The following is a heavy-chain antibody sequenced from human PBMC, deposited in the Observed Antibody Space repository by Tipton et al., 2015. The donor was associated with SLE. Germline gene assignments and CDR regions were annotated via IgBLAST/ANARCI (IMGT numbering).Heavy chain of an antibody. Sequence: TLSLTCTVSGGSISSYYWSWIRQPAGGGLEWIGRIYTNENTNYNPSLKSRVTMSVDTSKNHFSLKLISVTAADTALYYCTGEFTDSWRFDYWGQGTLVTVSS. D-gene: IGHD6-13*01. CDR2: IYTNENT. V-gene: IGHV4-4*07. CDR1: GGSISSYY. CDR3: TGEFTDSWRFDY. J-gene: IGHJ4*02.